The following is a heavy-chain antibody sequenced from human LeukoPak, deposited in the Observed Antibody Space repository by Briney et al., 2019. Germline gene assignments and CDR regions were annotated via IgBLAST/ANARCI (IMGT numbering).Heavy chain of an antibody. J-gene: IGHJ6*03. Sequence: GGSLRLSCAASGFTFSSYWMHWVRQAPGKGLVWVSRVSTDGSSTTYADSVKGRFTISRDTAKNTLYLQMNSLRAEDTAVYYCARSPDPISSYMDVWGNGTTVTVSS. V-gene: IGHV3-74*01. CDR1: GFTFSSYW. CDR3: ARSPDPISSYMDV. CDR2: VSTDGSST.